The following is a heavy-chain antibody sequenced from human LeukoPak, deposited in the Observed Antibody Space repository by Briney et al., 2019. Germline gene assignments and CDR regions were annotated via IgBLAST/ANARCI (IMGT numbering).Heavy chain of an antibody. CDR1: GFTFSSYA. CDR2: ISGSGGST. D-gene: IGHD6-13*01. J-gene: IGHJ6*02. CDR3: AKVLLEQHVLTYNYGMDV. V-gene: IGHV3-23*01. Sequence: GGSLRLSSAASGFTFSSYAISWVRQAPGKGLEWVSAISGSGGSTYYADSVKGRFTISRDNSKNTLYLQMNSLRAEDTAVYYCAKVLLEQHVLTYNYGMDVWGQGTTVTVSS.